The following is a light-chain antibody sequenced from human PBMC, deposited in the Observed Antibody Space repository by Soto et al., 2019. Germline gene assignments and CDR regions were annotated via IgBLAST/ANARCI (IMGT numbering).Light chain of an antibody. J-gene: IGKJ1*01. CDR3: QQSYSTPPT. CDR1: QGISTS. V-gene: IGKV1-39*01. Sequence: DIHMTQTTSTLSASLGDRVTITFRASQGISTSLAWYQQKPGKAPRLLIYAASSLQSGVPSRFSGSGSGTDFTLTICSLQPEDFATYYCQQSYSTPPTFGQGTNVDIK. CDR2: AAS.